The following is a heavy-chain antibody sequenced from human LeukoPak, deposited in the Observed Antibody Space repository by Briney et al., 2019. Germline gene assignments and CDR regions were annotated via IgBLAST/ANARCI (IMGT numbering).Heavy chain of an antibody. CDR3: ASRYGSSSGGYYGMDA. CDR1: GFTFSSYS. Sequence: GGSLRLSCAASGFTFSSYSMNWVRQAPGKGLEWVSYISSSSSTIYYADSVKGRFTISRDNAKNSLYLQMNSLRDEDTAVYYCASRYGSSSGGYYGMDAWGQGTAVTVSS. V-gene: IGHV3-48*02. D-gene: IGHD6-6*01. CDR2: ISSSSSTI. J-gene: IGHJ6*02.